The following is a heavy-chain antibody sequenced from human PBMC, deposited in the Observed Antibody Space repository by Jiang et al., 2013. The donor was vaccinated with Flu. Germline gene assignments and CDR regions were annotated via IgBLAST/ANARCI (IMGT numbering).Heavy chain of an antibody. J-gene: IGHJ3*02. CDR2: TYYRSKWYN. CDR1: GDSVSSNSTA. CDR3: AREAVTLIRGPNDVFDI. D-gene: IGHD3-10*01. Sequence: TSQTLSLTCAISGDSVSSNSTAWNWIRQSPSRGLEWLGRTYYRSKWYNDYAVSVKSRITINADTSKNQFSLQLNSVTPEDTAVYYCAREAVTLIRGPNDVFDIWGQGTMVTVSS. V-gene: IGHV6-1*01.